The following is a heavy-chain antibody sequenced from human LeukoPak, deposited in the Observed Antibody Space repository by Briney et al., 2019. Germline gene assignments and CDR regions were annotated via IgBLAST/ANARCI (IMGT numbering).Heavy chain of an antibody. CDR2: IRNDGSND. J-gene: IGHJ5*02. D-gene: IGHD6-13*01. Sequence: GGSLRLSCAASGFTFSNFGMHWVRQAPGKGLEWVAFIRNDGSNDYYPDSVKGRFTISRDNSRTTLYLQMHSLRIEDTAVYYCVKGGSSSHNWFDPWGQGILVTVSS. V-gene: IGHV3-30*02. CDR1: GFTFSNFG. CDR3: VKGGSSSHNWFDP.